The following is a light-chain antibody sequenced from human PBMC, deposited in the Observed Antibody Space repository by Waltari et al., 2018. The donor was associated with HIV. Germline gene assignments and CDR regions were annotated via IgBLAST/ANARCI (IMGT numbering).Light chain of an antibody. CDR2: EVN. Sequence: QSALTQPASVSASPGQSLTISCTETSIDVGTYTVISLYRQFPANAPHLLIVEVNKRPSGGSKRLSGSKSGNSASLTIAGLLADDEADYYCCSYAGGNSDVFGTGTKVTGL. CDR1: SIDVGTYTV. V-gene: IGLV2-23*02. J-gene: IGLJ1*01. CDR3: CSYAGGNSDV.